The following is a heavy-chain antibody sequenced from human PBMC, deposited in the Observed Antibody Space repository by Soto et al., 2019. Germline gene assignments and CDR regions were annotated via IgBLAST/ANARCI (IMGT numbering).Heavy chain of an antibody. J-gene: IGHJ5*02. Sequence: QVQLQQWGAGLLKPSETLSLTCAVYGGSFSGYYWSWIRQPPGKGLEWIGEINHSGSTTYNPSLKSRVTISVDTSENQFALKLSSVTAADTAVYYCASRGDDYGDTWGQGTLVTVSS. CDR2: INHSGST. V-gene: IGHV4-34*01. CDR3: ASRGDDYGDT. CDR1: GGSFSGYY. D-gene: IGHD4-17*01.